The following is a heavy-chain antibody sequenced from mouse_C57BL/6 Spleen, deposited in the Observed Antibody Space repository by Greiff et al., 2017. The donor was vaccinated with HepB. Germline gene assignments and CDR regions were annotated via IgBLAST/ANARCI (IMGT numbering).Heavy chain of an antibody. Sequence: VQLQQSGPELVKPGASVKISCKASGYSFTDYNMNWVKQSNGKSLEWIGVINPNYGTTSYNQKFKGKATLTVDQSSSTAYMQLNSLTSEDSAVYDCARSRVSEVVANEDYFDYWGQGTTLTVSS. V-gene: IGHV1-39*01. J-gene: IGHJ2*01. CDR1: GYSFTDYN. D-gene: IGHD1-1*01. CDR2: INPNYGTT. CDR3: ARSRVSEVVANEDYFDY.